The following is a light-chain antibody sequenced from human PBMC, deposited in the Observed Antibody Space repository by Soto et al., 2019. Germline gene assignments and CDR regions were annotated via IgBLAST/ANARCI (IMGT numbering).Light chain of an antibody. V-gene: IGKV3-11*01. J-gene: IGKJ4*01. CDR1: QSVSTH. Sequence: EIVLAQSPATLSLSPGETAILSCRASQSVSTHLAWYQQKPGQSPRLLIYDASTRAIGIPARFSGSGSGTDFTLTISNLEPEDFVVYYCQQREKWLFGGGTKVDIK. CDR3: QQREKWL. CDR2: DAS.